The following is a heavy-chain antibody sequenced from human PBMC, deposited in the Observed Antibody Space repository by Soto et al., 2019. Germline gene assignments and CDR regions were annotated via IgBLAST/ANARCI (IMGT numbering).Heavy chain of an antibody. J-gene: IGHJ3*02. CDR1: GYTFSNYA. V-gene: IGHV1-3*04. Sequence: ASVKVSCKAPGYTFSNYAIHWVRQAPGQRLQWMGWINTGNGNTKSSQKLQGRVTITRDTSASTVYMQLSSLTSEDTAVYYCARDRKNWNYATHDAFDIWGQGTMVTVSS. CDR3: ARDRKNWNYATHDAFDI. D-gene: IGHD1-7*01. CDR2: INTGNGNT.